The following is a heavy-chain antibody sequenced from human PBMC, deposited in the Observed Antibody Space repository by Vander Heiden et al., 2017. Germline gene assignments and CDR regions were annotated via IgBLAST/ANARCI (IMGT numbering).Heavy chain of an antibody. CDR3: ARGFHGMDV. CDR2: INQDGSEK. J-gene: IGHJ6*02. Sequence: EVQLVEFGGGLVQPGGFLRLSCAASGFTFSSYWMSWVRQAPGKGLEWVANINQDGSEKYYVDSVKGRFTISRDNAKSSLYLQMNSLRAEDTAVYYCARGFHGMDVWGQGTTVTVSS. CDR1: GFTFSSYW. D-gene: IGHD3-10*01. V-gene: IGHV3-7*01.